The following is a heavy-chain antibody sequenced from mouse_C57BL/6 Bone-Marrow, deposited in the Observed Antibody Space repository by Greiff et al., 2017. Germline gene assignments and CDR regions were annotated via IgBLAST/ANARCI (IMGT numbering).Heavy chain of an antibody. Sequence: VQLQQSGAELVRPGASVKLSCTASGFNIKDDYMHWVKQRPEQGLEWIGWIDPKNGDTEYAAKFQGKATITADTSSNTAYLQLSCLTSEDTAVYYCTTSGYDDRGQGTTLTVSS. V-gene: IGHV14-4*01. CDR2: IDPKNGDT. D-gene: IGHD2-2*01. J-gene: IGHJ2*01. CDR3: TTSGYDD. CDR1: GFNIKDDY.